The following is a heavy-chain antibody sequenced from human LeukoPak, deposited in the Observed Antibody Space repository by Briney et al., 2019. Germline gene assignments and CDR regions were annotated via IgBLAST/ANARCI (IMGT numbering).Heavy chain of an antibody. D-gene: IGHD6-19*01. CDR2: ITASARTT. Sequence: PGGSLRLSCEASGFHFRDYGMKWGRQAPGKGLEWVSGITASARTTYYADSVKGRFTIYIDNSKNTLTLQMSSLRAEDTAVYYCAKDLDGSGMYGGTDSWGQGTPVTVSS. V-gene: IGHV3-23*01. CDR1: GFHFRDYG. CDR3: AKDLDGSGMYGGTDS. J-gene: IGHJ4*02.